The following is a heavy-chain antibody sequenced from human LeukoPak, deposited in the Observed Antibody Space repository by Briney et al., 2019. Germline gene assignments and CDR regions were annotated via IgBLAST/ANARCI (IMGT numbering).Heavy chain of an antibody. J-gene: IGHJ4*02. Sequence: GGSLRLSCAASGLTFSSYSMNWVRQAPGKGLEWVSYISSSSTIYYADSVKGRFTISRDNAKNSLYLQMNSLRAEDTAVYYCARTLDIWFGELLDYFDYWGQGTLVTVSS. CDR3: ARTLDIWFGELLDYFDY. CDR2: ISSSSTI. D-gene: IGHD3-10*01. V-gene: IGHV3-48*04. CDR1: GLTFSSYS.